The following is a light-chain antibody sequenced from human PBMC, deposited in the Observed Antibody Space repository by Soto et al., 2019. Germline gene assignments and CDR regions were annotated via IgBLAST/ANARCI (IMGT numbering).Light chain of an antibody. CDR2: EVD. Sequence: QSALTQPASVSVSPGQSITIPCTGTSSDVGGYDYVSWYQLHPGKAPKLMVFEVDNRPSGVSYRFSGSKSGNTASLTISGLQAEDEADYFCSSYSISTAYLFGTGTKVTVL. CDR3: SSYSISTAYL. CDR1: SSDVGGYDY. V-gene: IGLV2-14*01. J-gene: IGLJ1*01.